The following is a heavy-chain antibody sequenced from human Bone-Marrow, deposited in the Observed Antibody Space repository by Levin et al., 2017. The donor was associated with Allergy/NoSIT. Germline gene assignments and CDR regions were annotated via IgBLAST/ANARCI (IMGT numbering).Heavy chain of an antibody. CDR1: GFTFDDYA. Sequence: LSLTCAASGFTFDDYAMHWVRQAPGKGLEWVSGISWNSGSIGYADSVKGRFTISRDNAKNSLYLQMNSLRAEDTALYYCAKGSDDSYYYGMDVWGQGTTVTVSS. CDR3: AKGSDDSYYYGMDV. D-gene: IGHD3-16*01. V-gene: IGHV3-9*01. CDR2: ISWNSGSI. J-gene: IGHJ6*02.